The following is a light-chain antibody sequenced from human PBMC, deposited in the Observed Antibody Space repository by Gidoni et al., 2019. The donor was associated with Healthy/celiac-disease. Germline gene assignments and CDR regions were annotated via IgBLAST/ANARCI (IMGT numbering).Light chain of an antibody. V-gene: IGKV1-39*01. CDR3: QQSYSTPLT. CDR2: AAS. Sequence: RVTITCRASQSISSYLNWYQQKPGKAPKLLIYAASSLQSGVPSRFSGSGSGTDFTLTISSLQPEDFATYYCQQSYSTPLTFGGGTKVEIK. J-gene: IGKJ4*01. CDR1: QSISSY.